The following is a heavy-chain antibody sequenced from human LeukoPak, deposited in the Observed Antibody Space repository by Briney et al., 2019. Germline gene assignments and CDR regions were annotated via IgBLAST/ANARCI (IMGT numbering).Heavy chain of an antibody. CDR2: VSKYTGNA. CDR1: NYTFSDYD. V-gene: IGHV1-18*01. J-gene: IGHJ4*02. CDR3: AREDDRSFGAYDC. D-gene: IGHD4-17*01. Sequence: ASVKVSCKASNYTFSDYDVTWVRQAPGQELEWMGWVSKYTGNADYAPKFQGRVSMTTDTSTRTAYMELRSLRPDDTAVYFCAREDDRSFGAYDCWGQGTLVTVS.